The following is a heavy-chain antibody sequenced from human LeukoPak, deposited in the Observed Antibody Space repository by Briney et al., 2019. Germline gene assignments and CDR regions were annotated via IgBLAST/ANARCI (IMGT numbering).Heavy chain of an antibody. CDR2: INHSGYT. V-gene: IGHV4-39*07. J-gene: IGHJ4*02. D-gene: IGHD4-17*01. Sequence: SETLSLTCTVSGGSISSSSYYWGWIRQPPGKGLEWTGEINHSGYTNDSPSLKSRVTLSIDTSRKQFSLNLRSVTVADTGIYYCARMTTGHDYWGQGTLVTVSS. CDR3: ARMTTGHDY. CDR1: GGSISSSSYY.